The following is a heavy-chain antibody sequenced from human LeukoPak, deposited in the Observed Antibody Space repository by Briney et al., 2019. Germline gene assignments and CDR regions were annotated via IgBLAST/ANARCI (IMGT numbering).Heavy chain of an antibody. Sequence: SETLSLTCAVSGGSISSSNWWIWVRQPLGKGLEWIGEINHSGSTNYNPSLKSRVTISVDTSKNQFSLKLSSVTAADTAVYYCARATVTGFDYWGQGTLVTVSS. CDR1: GGSISSSNW. CDR2: INHSGST. J-gene: IGHJ4*02. CDR3: ARATVTGFDY. V-gene: IGHV4-4*02. D-gene: IGHD4-17*01.